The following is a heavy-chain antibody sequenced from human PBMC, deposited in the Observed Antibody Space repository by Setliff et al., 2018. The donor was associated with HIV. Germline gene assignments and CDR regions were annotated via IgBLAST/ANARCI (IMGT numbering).Heavy chain of an antibody. CDR3: AICGGDCYSLDY. D-gene: IGHD2-21*02. Sequence: SETLSLTCTVSGGSISSYYWNWIRQPPGKGLEWLGYIYTSGSTNYDPSLKSRVTISVDTSKNTFSLKLSSVAAADTAVYYCAICGGDCYSLDYWGQGTLVTVSS. J-gene: IGHJ4*02. V-gene: IGHV4-4*08. CDR1: GGSISSYY. CDR2: IYTSGST.